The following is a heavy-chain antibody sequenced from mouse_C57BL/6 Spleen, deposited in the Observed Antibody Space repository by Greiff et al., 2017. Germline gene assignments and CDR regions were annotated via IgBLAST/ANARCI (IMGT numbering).Heavy chain of an antibody. CDR1: GFTFSDYY. CDR3: ARHVRGTVVALDY. J-gene: IGHJ2*01. CDR2: ISNGGGST. V-gene: IGHV5-12*01. D-gene: IGHD1-1*01. Sequence: EVKLMESGGGLVQPGGSLKLSCAASGFTFSDYYMYWVRQTPEKRLEWVAYISNGGGSTYYPDTVKGRFTISRDNAKNTLYLQMSRLKSEDTAMYYCARHVRGTVVALDYGGQGTTLTVSS.